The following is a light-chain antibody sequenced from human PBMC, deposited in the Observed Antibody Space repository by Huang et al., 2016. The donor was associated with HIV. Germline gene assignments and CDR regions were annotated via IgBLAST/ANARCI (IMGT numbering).Light chain of an antibody. Sequence: DIQMTQSPSILSASVGDTVTITCRASEDINRLLAWYQQKPGKAPRVLVYSTFDLQGGVPTRFSGSISGSEFTLTISGLQPDDVATYYCLQYNSFPWTFGQGTRVEIK. CDR3: LQYNSFPWT. CDR2: STF. V-gene: IGKV1-5*03. CDR1: EDINRL. J-gene: IGKJ1*01.